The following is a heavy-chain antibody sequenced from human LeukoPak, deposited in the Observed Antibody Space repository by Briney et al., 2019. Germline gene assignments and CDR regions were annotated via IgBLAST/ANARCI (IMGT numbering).Heavy chain of an antibody. J-gene: IGHJ4*02. CDR3: ARGAYSSSWSNFDY. V-gene: IGHV3-30*04. Sequence: GGSLRLSCAASGFTFSSYAMSWVRQAPGKGLEWVAVISYDGSNKYYADSVKGRFTISRDNSKNTLYLQMNSLRAEDTAVYYCARGAYSSSWSNFDYWGQGTLVTVSS. CDR1: GFTFSSYA. CDR2: ISYDGSNK. D-gene: IGHD6-13*01.